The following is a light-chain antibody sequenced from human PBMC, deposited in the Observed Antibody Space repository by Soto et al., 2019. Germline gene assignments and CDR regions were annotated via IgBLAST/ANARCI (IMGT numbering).Light chain of an antibody. V-gene: IGLV4-60*03. CDR3: ETWDSNLWV. Sequence: QPVLTQSSSASASLGSSVKLTCTLSSGHSSYIIAWHQQRPGKAPRYLMKLEGSGSYNKGSGVPDRFSGSSSGADRYLTISNLQSEDEADYYCETWDSNLWVFGGGTKVTVL. CDR1: SGHSSYI. J-gene: IGLJ2*01. CDR2: LEGSGSY.